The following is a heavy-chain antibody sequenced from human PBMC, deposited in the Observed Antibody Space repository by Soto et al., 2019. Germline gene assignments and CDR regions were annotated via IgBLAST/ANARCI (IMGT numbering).Heavy chain of an antibody. Sequence: SVKVSCKGSGGTFSRYAISWVRQAPGQGLEWMGGIIPIFGTANYAQKFQGRVTITADESTSTAYMELSSLRSEDTAVYYCARATMNYDILTGWGMDVWGQGTTVTVSS. CDR2: IIPIFGTA. J-gene: IGHJ6*02. CDR1: GGTFSRYA. V-gene: IGHV1-69*13. CDR3: ARATMNYDILTGWGMDV. D-gene: IGHD3-9*01.